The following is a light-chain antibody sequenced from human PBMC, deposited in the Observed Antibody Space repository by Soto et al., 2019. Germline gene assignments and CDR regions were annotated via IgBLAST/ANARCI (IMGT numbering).Light chain of an antibody. Sequence: EIVLTQSPATRSLSPGERATLSCRASQSVDSYLAWYQQKPGQAPRLLIYDASNRATGIPARFSGSGSGTDFTLTISSLEPEDFAVYYCQQRTNWPPTFGGGTKVDSK. CDR3: QQRTNWPPT. V-gene: IGKV3-11*01. J-gene: IGKJ4*01. CDR2: DAS. CDR1: QSVDSY.